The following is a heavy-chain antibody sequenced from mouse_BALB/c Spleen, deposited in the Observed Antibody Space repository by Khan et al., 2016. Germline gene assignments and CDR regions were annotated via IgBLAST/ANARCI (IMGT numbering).Heavy chain of an antibody. V-gene: IGHV5-6-4*01. CDR3: TREYIITTQHWYFDV. Sequence: EVELVESGGGLVKPGGSLKLSCAASGFTFSSYTMSWVRQTPEKRLEWVATISSGGSYTYYPDSVKGRSTLSRDNAKNTLYLQMSSLKSEDTAMFYGTREYIITTQHWYFDVWGAGTTVTVSS. J-gene: IGHJ1*01. CDR2: ISSGGSYT. CDR1: GFTFSSYT. D-gene: IGHD1-1*01.